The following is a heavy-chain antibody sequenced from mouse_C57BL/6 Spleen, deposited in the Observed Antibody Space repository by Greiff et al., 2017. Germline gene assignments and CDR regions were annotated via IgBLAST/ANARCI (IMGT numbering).Heavy chain of an antibody. Sequence: EVKLMESGGGLVKPGGSLKLSCAASGFTFSDYGMHWVRQAPETGLEWVAYISSGSSTLSYADTVKGRFTISRDNAKNTLFLQMTSLRPRDTAMYYCASGNIYGCGDDYALDYWGQGTSVTVSS. CDR1: GFTFSDYG. D-gene: IGHD2-2*01. CDR3: ASGNIYGCGDDYALDY. V-gene: IGHV5-17*01. J-gene: IGHJ4*01. CDR2: ISSGSSTL.